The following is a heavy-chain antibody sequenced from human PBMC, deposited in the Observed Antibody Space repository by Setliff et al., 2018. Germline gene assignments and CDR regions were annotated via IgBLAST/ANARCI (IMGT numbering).Heavy chain of an antibody. D-gene: IGHD3-22*01. CDR1: GHSISSGYY. J-gene: IGHJ5*02. V-gene: IGHV4-38-2*02. CDR3: ARDSKYYYDSSGYYWNWFDP. Sequence: SETLSLTCAVSGHSISSGYYWGWIRQPPGRGLEWIGNIYHGGRTYYNPLLKSRVTIAVDTSKNQFSLNLASVTGADTAVYYCARDSKYYYDSSGYYWNWFDPWGQGTLVTVSS. CDR2: IYHGGRT.